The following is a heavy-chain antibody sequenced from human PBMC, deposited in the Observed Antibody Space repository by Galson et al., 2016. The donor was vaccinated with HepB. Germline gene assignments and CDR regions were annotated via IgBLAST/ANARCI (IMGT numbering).Heavy chain of an antibody. V-gene: IGHV3-23*01. Sequence: SLRLSCAASGFTFSSYALSWVRQAPGKGLEWVSSISGSGDGTYYADSVKGRFTISRDNARNTLYLQMNSLRAEDTAVYYCARDYDFWSGHRRTDYYYGVDVWGQGTTVTVSS. CDR1: GFTFSSYA. CDR2: ISGSGDGT. CDR3: ARDYDFWSGHRRTDYYYGVDV. D-gene: IGHD3-3*01. J-gene: IGHJ6*02.